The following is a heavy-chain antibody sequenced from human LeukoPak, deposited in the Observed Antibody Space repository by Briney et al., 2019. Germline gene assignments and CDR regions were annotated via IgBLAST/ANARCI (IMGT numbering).Heavy chain of an antibody. CDR1: GYTFTSYG. D-gene: IGHD1-26*01. J-gene: IGHJ4*02. Sequence: AAVKDSCKASGYTFTSYGFSGVRQHTARELEWMGWISAYNGNTNYAQKLQGRVTMTTDTSTSTAYMELRSLRSDDTAVYYCARDPQVGELDYWGQGTLVTVSS. CDR2: ISAYNGNT. CDR3: ARDPQVGELDY. V-gene: IGHV1-18*01.